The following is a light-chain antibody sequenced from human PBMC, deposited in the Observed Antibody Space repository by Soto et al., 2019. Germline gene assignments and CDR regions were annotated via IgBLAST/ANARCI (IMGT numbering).Light chain of an antibody. Sequence: SVLKQPPSVYAAPGQKVTISCSGSSSNIGGNSVSWYQQLPGTAPKLLIYDDNKRPSGIPDRFSGSKSGTSATLGITGFQTGDEADYYCGSWDSSLSAYVFGTGNKVTVL. CDR1: SSNIGGNS. CDR3: GSWDSSLSAYV. V-gene: IGLV1-51*01. J-gene: IGLJ1*01. CDR2: DDN.